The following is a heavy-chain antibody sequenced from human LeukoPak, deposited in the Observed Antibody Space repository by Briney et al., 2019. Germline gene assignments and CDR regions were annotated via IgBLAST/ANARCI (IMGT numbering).Heavy chain of an antibody. CDR1: GGSISSYY. CDR3: ARGSAVAGPESVPPEVIPFYYFDY. J-gene: IGHJ4*02. CDR2: IYYSGST. D-gene: IGHD6-19*01. V-gene: IGHV4-59*01. Sequence: KPSETLSLTCTVSGGSISSYYWSWIRQPPGKGLEWIGYIYYSGSTNYNPSLKRRVTISVDTSKNQFSLKLSSVTAADTAVYYCARGSAVAGPESVPPEVIPFYYFDYWGQGTLVTVSS.